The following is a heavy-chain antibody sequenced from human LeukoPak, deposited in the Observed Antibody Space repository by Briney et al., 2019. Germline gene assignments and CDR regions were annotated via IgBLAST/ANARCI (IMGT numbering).Heavy chain of an antibody. CDR1: GFTFSSYA. Sequence: GGSLRLSCAASGFTFSSYAMSWVRQAPGKGLEWVSAISGSGGSTYYADSVKGRFTISRDNSKNTLYLQMNSLRAEDTAVYYCAKGGIVVATAISEYFQHWGQGTLVTVSS. V-gene: IGHV3-23*01. J-gene: IGHJ1*01. CDR3: AKGGIVVATAISEYFQH. CDR2: ISGSGGST. D-gene: IGHD2-21*02.